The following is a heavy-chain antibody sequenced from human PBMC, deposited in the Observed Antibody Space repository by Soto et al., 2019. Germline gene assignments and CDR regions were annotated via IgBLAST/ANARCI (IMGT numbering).Heavy chain of an antibody. J-gene: IGHJ6*02. Sequence: GGSLRLSCAASGFTFDDYGMSWVRQAPGKGLEWVSGINWNGGSTGYTGSVKGRFTISRDNAKNSLYLQMNSLRAEDTALYYCARLYSSAWYGPGRYWGQGTTVTVSS. CDR2: INWNGGST. D-gene: IGHD6-19*01. CDR3: ARLYSSAWYGPGRY. CDR1: GFTFDDYG. V-gene: IGHV3-20*04.